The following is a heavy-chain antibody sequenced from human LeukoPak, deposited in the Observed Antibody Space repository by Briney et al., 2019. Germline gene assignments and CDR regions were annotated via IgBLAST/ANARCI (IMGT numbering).Heavy chain of an antibody. J-gene: IGHJ4*02. D-gene: IGHD3-22*01. CDR1: GYTFTGYY. CDR2: INPNSGGT. Sequence: ASVKVSCKASGYTFTGYYMHWVRQAPGQGLEWMGWINPNSGGTNYAQKFQGRVTMTRDTSTSTVYMELSSLRSEDTAVYYCARGTDAYYYDSSDIDYWGQGTLVTVSS. CDR3: ARGTDAYYYDSSDIDY. V-gene: IGHV1-2*02.